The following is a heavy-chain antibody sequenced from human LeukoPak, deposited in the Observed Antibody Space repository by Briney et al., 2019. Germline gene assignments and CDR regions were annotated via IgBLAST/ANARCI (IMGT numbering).Heavy chain of an antibody. CDR1: GFSFSSFA. Sequence: GGSLRLSCAASGFSFSSFAMSWVRQAPGKGLEWVSAISGSGGSTYYADSVKGRFTISRDNSKNTLYLQMNSLRAEDTAVYYCAKDPLCSGSYYFDYWGQGTLVTVSS. CDR3: AKDPLCSGSYYFDY. CDR2: ISGSGGST. D-gene: IGHD6-19*01. J-gene: IGHJ4*02. V-gene: IGHV3-23*01.